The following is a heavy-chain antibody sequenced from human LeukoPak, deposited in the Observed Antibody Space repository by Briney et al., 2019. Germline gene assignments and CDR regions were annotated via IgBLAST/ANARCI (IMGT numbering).Heavy chain of an antibody. CDR2: IRYDGSNE. D-gene: IGHD2-2*01. J-gene: IGHJ4*02. CDR1: GFTFSSYG. CDR3: AKDSLVIVVVPAAMDY. V-gene: IGHV3-30*02. Sequence: GGSLRLSCAASGFTFSSYGMHWVRQAPGKGLEWVAFIRYDGSNEYYADSVKGRFTISRDNSKNTLYLQMNSLRAEDTAVYYCAKDSLVIVVVPAAMDYWGQGTLVTVSS.